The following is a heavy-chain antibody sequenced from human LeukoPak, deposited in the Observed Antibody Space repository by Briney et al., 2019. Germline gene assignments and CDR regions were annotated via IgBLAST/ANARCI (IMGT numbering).Heavy chain of an antibody. V-gene: IGHV5-10-1*01. D-gene: IGHD3-10*01. CDR2: IELREPYI. CDR1: GYRFTRYC. J-gene: IGHJ6*04. CDR3: ARSHNVLLCVGDLCSHSYYGMDF. Sequence: GESLKVSRLGTGYRFTRYCVSWVRPITGKGRGGGGRIELREPYIHYSPSFQGHVTISADKSISTASLQLSSLKASDTAMYYCARSHNVLLCVGDLCSHSYYGMDFWGKGTTVTVSS.